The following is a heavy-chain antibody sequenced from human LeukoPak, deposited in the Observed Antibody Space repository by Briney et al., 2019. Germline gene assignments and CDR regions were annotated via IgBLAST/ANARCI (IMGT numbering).Heavy chain of an antibody. J-gene: IGHJ4*02. Sequence: SETLSLTCAVSGASISSYYWSWIRQPAGKGLEWIGRIFGTGSTNYSPSLKSRVTMSADTSKNQFSLNLNSVTAADTAVYYCARSYDRGNYFDFWGQGTLVTVSS. CDR3: ARSYDRGNYFDF. V-gene: IGHV4-4*07. CDR2: IFGTGST. D-gene: IGHD3-3*01. CDR1: GASISSYY.